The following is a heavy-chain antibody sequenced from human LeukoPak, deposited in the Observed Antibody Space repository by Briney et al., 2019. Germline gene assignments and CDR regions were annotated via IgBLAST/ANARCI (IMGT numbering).Heavy chain of an antibody. CDR1: GYTFTSYD. J-gene: IGHJ4*02. Sequence: ASVKVSCKASGYTFTSYDINWVRQATGQGLEWMGWMNPNSGNTGYAQKLQGRVTITRNTSISTAYMELSSLRSEDTAVYYCARIGLSGYLYYFDYWGQGTLVTVSS. CDR2: MNPNSGNT. V-gene: IGHV1-8*03. CDR3: ARIGLSGYLYYFDY. D-gene: IGHD3-3*01.